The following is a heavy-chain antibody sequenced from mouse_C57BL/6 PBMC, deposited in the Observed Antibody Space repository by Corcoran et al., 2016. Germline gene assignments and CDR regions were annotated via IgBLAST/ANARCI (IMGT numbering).Heavy chain of an antibody. Sequence: QIQLVQSGPALKKPGETVKISCKASGYTFTTYGMSWVKQAPGKGLKWMGWINTYSGVPTYADDFKGRFAFSLETSASTAYLQINNLKNEDTATYFCARYRGDYFDYWGQGTTLTVSS. V-gene: IGHV9-3*01. CDR2: INTYSGVP. CDR3: ARYRGDYFDY. CDR1: GYTFTTYG. J-gene: IGHJ2*01.